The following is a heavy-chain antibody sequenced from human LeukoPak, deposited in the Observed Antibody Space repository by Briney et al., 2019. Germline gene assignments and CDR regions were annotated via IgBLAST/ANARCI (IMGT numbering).Heavy chain of an antibody. D-gene: IGHD2-15*01. CDR1: GGSISSSNC. CDR2: TSHSGST. V-gene: IGHV4-4*02. J-gene: IGHJ4*02. CDR3: ARTLCSGGTCPLDY. Sequence: SGTLSPTCAVSGGSISSSNCWSWVRQPPGKGLEWIGETSHSGSTNYNPSFKGRVTISVDKSKNQFSLKLSSVTAADTAMYYCARTLCSGGTCPLDYWGQGTLVTVSS.